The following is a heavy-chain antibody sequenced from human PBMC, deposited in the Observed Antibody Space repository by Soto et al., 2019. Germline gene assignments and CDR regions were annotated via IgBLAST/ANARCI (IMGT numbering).Heavy chain of an antibody. Sequence: GGSLRLSCAASGFTFSSDGMHWVRQAPGKGLEWVAVIWYDGSNKYYADSVKGRFTISRDNSKNTLYLQMNSLRAEDTAVYYCARDPYYDSSGYYEPPFDYWGQGTLVTVSS. J-gene: IGHJ4*02. CDR1: GFTFSSDG. D-gene: IGHD3-22*01. CDR3: ARDPYYDSSGYYEPPFDY. V-gene: IGHV3-33*01. CDR2: IWYDGSNK.